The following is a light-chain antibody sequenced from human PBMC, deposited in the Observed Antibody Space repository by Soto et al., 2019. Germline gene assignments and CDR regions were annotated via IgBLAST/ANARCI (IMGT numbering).Light chain of an antibody. Sequence: EIGLYKSPCALSLSQGERATLTCRASQSVSSSYLAWYQQTPGQAPRLRMYGASHRATGIPDRFSGSGSGTDFTLTISRLEPEDFAVYYCQHYGNSPQTFC. V-gene: IGKV3-20*01. CDR2: GAS. CDR3: QHYGNSPQT. CDR1: QSVSSSY. J-gene: IGKJ1*01.